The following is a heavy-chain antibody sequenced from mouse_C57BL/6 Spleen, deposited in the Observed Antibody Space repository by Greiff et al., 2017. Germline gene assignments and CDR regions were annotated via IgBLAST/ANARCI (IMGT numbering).Heavy chain of an antibody. CDR3: ARLTYFDY. CDR2: ISSGGSYT. J-gene: IGHJ2*01. D-gene: IGHD1-3*01. Sequence: DVQLVESGGDLVKPGGSLKLSCAASGFTFSSYGMSWVRQTPDKRLEWVATISSGGSYTYYPDSVKGRFTISRDNAKNTLYLQMSSLKSEDTAMYYCARLTYFDYWGQGTTLTVSS. V-gene: IGHV5-6*01. CDR1: GFTFSSYG.